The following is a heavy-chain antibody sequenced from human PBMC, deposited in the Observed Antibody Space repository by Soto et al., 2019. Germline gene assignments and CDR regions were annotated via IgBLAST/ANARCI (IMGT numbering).Heavy chain of an antibody. Sequence: SETLSLTCAVYRGSFSGYYWSWIRQSPGKGLECIGEIHHSGSTNYNPSLKSRVTISVDTSKNQFSLKLSSVTAADTAVYYCARGRVGAAAGPKNPPFDYWGQGTLVTVSS. J-gene: IGHJ4*02. CDR2: IHHSGST. CDR1: RGSFSGYY. D-gene: IGHD6-13*01. CDR3: ARGRVGAAAGPKNPPFDY. V-gene: IGHV4-34*01.